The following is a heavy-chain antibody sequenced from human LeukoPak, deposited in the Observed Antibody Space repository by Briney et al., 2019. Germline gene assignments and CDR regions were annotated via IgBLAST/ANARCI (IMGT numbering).Heavy chain of an antibody. J-gene: IGHJ4*02. CDR3: ASGILGYFDY. D-gene: IGHD1-14*01. CDR2: ISWNSGSI. CDR1: GFTFDDYA. Sequence: GGSLRLSCAASGFTFDDYAMHWVRQAPGKGLEWVSGISWNSGSIGYADSVKGRFTISRDNAKNSLYLQMNSLRAEDTALYYCASGILGYFDYWGQGTLVTVSS. V-gene: IGHV3-9*01.